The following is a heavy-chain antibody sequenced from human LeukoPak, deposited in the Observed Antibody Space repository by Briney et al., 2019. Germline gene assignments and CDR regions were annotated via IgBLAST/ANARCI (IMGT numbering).Heavy chain of an antibody. J-gene: IGHJ4*02. CDR3: ASPPYYLPGPGLHSDS. D-gene: IGHD3-10*01. CDR1: GGTFSNRA. CDR2: IVPSFGTT. Sequence: SVKVSCKGSGGTFSNRAIRRVRQAPGLGREWMGRIVPSFGTTNHAQNFQGRVTIAADKSTSTAYMELSSLKSEDTAIYFCASPPYYLPGPGLHSDSWGKGALVTVSS. V-gene: IGHV1-69*06.